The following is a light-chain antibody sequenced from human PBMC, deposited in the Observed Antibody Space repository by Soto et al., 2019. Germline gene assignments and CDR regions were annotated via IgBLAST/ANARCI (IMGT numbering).Light chain of an antibody. CDR3: SSYSSSSTLV. CDR1: TSDIGAYNY. Sequence: QSALTQPPSASGSPGQSVTISCTGTTSDIGAYNYVSWYQQRPGKAPKLIIYEVTNRPSGVSNRFSGSKSGNTTSLTISGLQAEDEADYYCSSYSSSSTLVFGGGTKVTVL. V-gene: IGLV2-14*01. J-gene: IGLJ3*02. CDR2: EVT.